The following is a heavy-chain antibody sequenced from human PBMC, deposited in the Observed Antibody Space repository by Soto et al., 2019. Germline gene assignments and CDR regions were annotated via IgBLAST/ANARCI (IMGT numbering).Heavy chain of an antibody. CDR3: VKDMYEGSSGGSLDY. V-gene: IGHV3-9*01. CDR2: ISGTRNII. D-gene: IGHD2-15*01. Sequence: DVQLVESGGGLVQPGRSLRLSCAASGFTFYDFVMHWVRQAPGKGLEWVSRISGTRNIIDYADSVKGRFIISRDNAKNSLYLQMNSLRPEDTAFYYCVKDMYEGSSGGSLDYWGQGTLVTVSS. CDR1: GFTFYDFV. J-gene: IGHJ4*02.